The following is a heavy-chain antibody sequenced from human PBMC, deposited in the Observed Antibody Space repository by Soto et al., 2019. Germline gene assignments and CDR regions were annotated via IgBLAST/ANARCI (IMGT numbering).Heavy chain of an antibody. CDR2: IYYSGST. J-gene: IGHJ1*01. D-gene: IGHD2-8*02. CDR3: ARGAGWWPDFKN. CDR1: GGSSSSYY. Sequence: SETLSLTCTVSGGSSSSYYWSWIRQPPGKGLEWIGYIYYSGSTNYNPSLKSRVTISVDTSKNQFSLKLSSVTAADTAVYYCARGAGWWPDFKNWGKAPWSPSPQ. V-gene: IGHV4-59*08.